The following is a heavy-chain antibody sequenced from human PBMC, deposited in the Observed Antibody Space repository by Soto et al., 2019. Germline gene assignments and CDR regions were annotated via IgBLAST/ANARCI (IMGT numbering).Heavy chain of an antibody. Sequence: QVQLVESGGGVVQPGRSLRLSCAASGFTFSSYGMHWVRQAPGKGLEWVAVISYDGSNKYYADSVKGRFTISRDNSKNTLYLQMNSLRAEDTAVYYCAKDTTRGPYYYDSSGYSDYWGQGTLVTVSS. D-gene: IGHD3-22*01. CDR3: AKDTTRGPYYYDSSGYSDY. V-gene: IGHV3-30*18. CDR1: GFTFSSYG. J-gene: IGHJ4*02. CDR2: ISYDGSNK.